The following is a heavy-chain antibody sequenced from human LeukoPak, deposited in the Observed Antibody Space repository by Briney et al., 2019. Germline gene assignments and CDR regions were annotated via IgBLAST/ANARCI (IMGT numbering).Heavy chain of an antibody. D-gene: IGHD3-10*01. CDR1: GFTFSSYA. CDR2: VSGSGGGT. Sequence: PGGSLRLSCAASGFTFSSYAMSWGRQAPGKGLEWVSAVSGSGGGTYYADSVKGRFTISRDNSKNTLYLQMNSLRAGDTAVYYCANPRSHLSGAYYYYYYGMDVWGQGTTVTVSS. V-gene: IGHV3-23*01. J-gene: IGHJ6*02. CDR3: ANPRSHLSGAYYYYYYGMDV.